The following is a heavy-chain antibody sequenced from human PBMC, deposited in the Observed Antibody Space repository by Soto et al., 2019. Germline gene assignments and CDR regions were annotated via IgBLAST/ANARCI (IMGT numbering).Heavy chain of an antibody. V-gene: IGHV4-61*01. J-gene: IGHJ4*02. Sequence: QVQLQESGPGLVKPSETLSLTCTVSGGSVSSGSYYWSWIRQPPGKGLEWIGYIYYSGSTNYNPSLKGRATISVDTSKNQFSLKLSSVTAADTAVYYCARDNSYYDSSGTFDYWGQGTLVTVSS. CDR1: GGSVSSGSYY. CDR2: IYYSGST. D-gene: IGHD3-22*01. CDR3: ARDNSYYDSSGTFDY.